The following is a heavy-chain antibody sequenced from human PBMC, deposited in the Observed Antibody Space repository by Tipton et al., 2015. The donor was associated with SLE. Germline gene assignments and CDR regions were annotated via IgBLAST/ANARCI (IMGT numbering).Heavy chain of an antibody. CDR1: GGSISSSSHY. Sequence: TLSLTCTVSGGSISSSSHYWGWIRQPPGKGLEWIGSIYYSGSTYYNPSLKSRVTILVDTSKNQFSLQLTSVTAADTAAYFCARHHRLVAAGTGHFHHWGQGTLVTVSS. CDR3: ARHHRLVAAGTGHFHH. V-gene: IGHV4-39*07. CDR2: IYYSGST. D-gene: IGHD2-15*01. J-gene: IGHJ1*01.